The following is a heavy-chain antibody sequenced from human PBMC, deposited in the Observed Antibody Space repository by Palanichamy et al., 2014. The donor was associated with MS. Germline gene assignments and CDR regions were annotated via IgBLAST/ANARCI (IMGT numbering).Heavy chain of an antibody. CDR2: ISGSGGST. J-gene: IGHJ4*02. Sequence: EVQLLESGGGLVQPGGSLRLSCAASGFTFSSYAMSWVRQAPGKGLEWVSAISGSGGSTYYADSVKGRFTISRDSSKNTLYLQMNSLRTEDTAVYYCARNTPIAVAGTLLYFDYWGQGTLVTVSS. CDR1: GFTFSSYA. V-gene: IGHV3-23*01. D-gene: IGHD6-19*01. CDR3: ARNTPIAVAGTLLYFDY.